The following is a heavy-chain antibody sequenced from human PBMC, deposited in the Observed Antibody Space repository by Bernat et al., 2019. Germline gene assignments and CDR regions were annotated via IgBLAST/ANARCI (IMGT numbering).Heavy chain of an antibody. CDR3: VRDADYRVDY. CDR1: GFTFSSHV. D-gene: IGHD4-4*01. CDR2: ISHDARDR. Sequence: EVQLVESGGGLVQPGGSLRLSCAASGFTFSSHVMHWVRQPPGKGPVWISLISHDARDRNYADSVKGRFTISRDNAKNTLYLQMDSLRADDTALYYCVRDADYRVDYWGLGTLVTVSS. V-gene: IGHV3-74*01. J-gene: IGHJ4*02.